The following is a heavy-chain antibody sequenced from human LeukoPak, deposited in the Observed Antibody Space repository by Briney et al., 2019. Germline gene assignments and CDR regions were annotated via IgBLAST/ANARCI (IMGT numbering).Heavy chain of an antibody. CDR2: ISYSGTT. CDR3: ARSMSNYFVY. CDR1: GGSISRAGYY. J-gene: IGHJ4*02. Sequence: SETLSLTCTVSGGSISRAGYYCTWIRQHPGKGLEWIGYISYSGTTYYNPSLKSRVTISVDTSKNQFSLKLSSVTAADTAVYYCARSMSNYFVYWGQGTLVTVPS. V-gene: IGHV4-31*03. D-gene: IGHD2-21*01.